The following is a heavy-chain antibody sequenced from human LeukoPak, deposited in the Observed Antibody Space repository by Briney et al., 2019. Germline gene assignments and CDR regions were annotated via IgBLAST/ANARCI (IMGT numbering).Heavy chain of an antibody. Sequence: GGSLRLSCAASGFTFSSYAMHWVRQAPGKGLEWVAVISYDGSNKYYADSVKGRFTISRDNSKNTLYLQMNSLRAEDTAVYYCARELVFEQWLVRPTYYYYGMDVWGQGTTVTVSS. D-gene: IGHD6-19*01. CDR1: GFTFSSYA. CDR2: ISYDGSNK. J-gene: IGHJ6*02. CDR3: ARELVFEQWLVRPTYYYYGMDV. V-gene: IGHV3-30*04.